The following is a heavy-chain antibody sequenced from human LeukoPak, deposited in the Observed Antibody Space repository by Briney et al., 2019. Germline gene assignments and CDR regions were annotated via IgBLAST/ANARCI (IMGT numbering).Heavy chain of an antibody. CDR3: AGGGYSYGYEDDNWFDP. V-gene: IGHV1-69*13. J-gene: IGHJ5*02. CDR1: GGTFSSYA. D-gene: IGHD5-18*01. Sequence: GASVKVSCKASGGTFSSYAISWVRQAPGQGLEWMGGIIPIFGTANYAQKFQGRVTITADESTSTAYMELSSLRSEDTAVYYCAGGGYSYGYEDDNWFDPWGQGTLVTVSS. CDR2: IIPIFGTA.